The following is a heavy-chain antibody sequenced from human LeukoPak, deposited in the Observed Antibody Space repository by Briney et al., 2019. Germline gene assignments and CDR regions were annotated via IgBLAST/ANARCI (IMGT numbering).Heavy chain of an antibody. Sequence: SETLSLTCAVSGDSISSSNWWSWVRQPPGKGLDWIGEISHAGSTKYNPSLKNRVTISKDNSKNQFSLKLNSVTAADTAVYYCARSEDGYNLDYWGQGTLVIVSS. V-gene: IGHV4-4*02. J-gene: IGHJ4*02. CDR3: ARSEDGYNLDY. CDR2: ISHAGST. CDR1: GDSISSSNW. D-gene: IGHD5-24*01.